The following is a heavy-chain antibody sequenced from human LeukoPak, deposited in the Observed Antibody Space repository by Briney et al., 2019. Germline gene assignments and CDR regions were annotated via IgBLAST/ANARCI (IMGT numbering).Heavy chain of an antibody. D-gene: IGHD6-13*01. CDR3: ARGLPFIAAAGRRYYFDY. CDR1: GYTFTSYD. Sequence: ASVKVSCKASGYTFTSYDINWVRQATGQGLEWMGWMNPNSGNTGYAQKFQGRVTITRNTSISTAYMELSSLRSEDTAVYYCARGLPFIAAAGRRYYFDYWGQGTLVTVSS. CDR2: MNPNSGNT. J-gene: IGHJ4*02. V-gene: IGHV1-8*03.